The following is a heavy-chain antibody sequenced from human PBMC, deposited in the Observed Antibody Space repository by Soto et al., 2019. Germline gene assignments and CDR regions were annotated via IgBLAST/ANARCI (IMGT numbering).Heavy chain of an antibody. Sequence: PSETLSLTCAVYGGSFSGYYWSWIRQPPGKGLEWIGEINHSGSTNYNPSLKSRVTISVDTSKNQFSLKLSSVTAADTAVYYCARGVYYYDSSGLREGGDWFDPWGQGTLVTVSS. D-gene: IGHD3-22*01. J-gene: IGHJ5*02. CDR1: GGSFSGYY. CDR3: ARGVYYYDSSGLREGGDWFDP. V-gene: IGHV4-34*01. CDR2: INHSGST.